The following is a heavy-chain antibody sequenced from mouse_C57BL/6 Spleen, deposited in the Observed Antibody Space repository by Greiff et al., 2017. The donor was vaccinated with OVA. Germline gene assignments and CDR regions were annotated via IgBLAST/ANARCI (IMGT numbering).Heavy chain of an antibody. D-gene: IGHD2-3*01. Sequence: QVQLQQPGAELVRPGTSVKLSCKASGYTFTSYWMHWVKQRPGQGLEWIGVIDPSDSYTNYNQKFKGKATLTVDTSSSTAYMQLSSLTSEDSAVYYCARLGDGQRASDYWGQGTTLTVSS. CDR2: IDPSDSYT. J-gene: IGHJ2*01. CDR1: GYTFTSYW. V-gene: IGHV1-59*01. CDR3: ARLGDGQRASDY.